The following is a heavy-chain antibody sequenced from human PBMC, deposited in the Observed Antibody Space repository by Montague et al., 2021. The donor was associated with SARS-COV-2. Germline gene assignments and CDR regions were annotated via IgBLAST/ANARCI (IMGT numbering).Heavy chain of an antibody. D-gene: IGHD2-15*01. CDR3: GRGVVAATPVVDY. Sequence: TLSLTCTVSGGSIRSGSYYWSWIRQPAGKGLEWIGRICSSGSTNYNPSLKSRVTMSVDTSKNQFSLKVSSVTAADAAVYYCGRGVVAATPVVDYWGRGTLVTVSS. CDR1: GGSIRSGSYY. V-gene: IGHV4-61*02. J-gene: IGHJ4*02. CDR2: ICSSGST.